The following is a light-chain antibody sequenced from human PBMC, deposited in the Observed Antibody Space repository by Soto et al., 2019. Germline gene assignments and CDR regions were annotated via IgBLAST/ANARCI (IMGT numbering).Light chain of an antibody. CDR2: GAS. CDR1: QSVSSSY. CDR3: QQYGSSPPTWT. V-gene: IGKV3-20*01. Sequence: EIVLTQSPGTLSLSPWEIATLSCRASQSVSSSYLAWYQQKPGQAPRLLIYGASSRATGIPDRFSGSGSGTDFTLTISRLGPEDFAVYYCQQYGSSPPTWTFGQGTKVDIK. J-gene: IGKJ1*01.